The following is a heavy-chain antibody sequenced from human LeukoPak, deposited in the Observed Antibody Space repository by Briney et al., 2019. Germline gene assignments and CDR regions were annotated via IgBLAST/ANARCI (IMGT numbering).Heavy chain of an antibody. CDR2: IIPILGIT. D-gene: IGHD1-26*01. CDR1: GGTFSIYA. Sequence: SVKLSCKASGGTFSIYAISWVRQAPGQGLEWMGRIIPILGITNYAQKLQGRVTITADKSTSTAYMELSSLRSEDTAVYYCARVGATWNYWGQGTLATVSS. CDR3: ARVGATWNY. V-gene: IGHV1-69*04. J-gene: IGHJ4*02.